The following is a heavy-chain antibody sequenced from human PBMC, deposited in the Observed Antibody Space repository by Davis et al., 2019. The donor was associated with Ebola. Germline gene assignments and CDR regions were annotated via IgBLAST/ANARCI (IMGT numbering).Heavy chain of an antibody. CDR3: ARGRQGHLTTWYFFDS. V-gene: IGHV4-61*08. CDR2: VYYTGST. D-gene: IGHD1-1*01. J-gene: IGHJ4*02. CDR1: GGSVSIDDYY. Sequence: PSETLSLTCTVSGGSVSIDDYYWSWIRQPPGKGLEWLGFVYYTGSTNYNPSLQSRVSMSVDTSANQFSMKLTSVTAADTAVYFCARGRQGHLTTWYFFDSWGQGSLVTVSS.